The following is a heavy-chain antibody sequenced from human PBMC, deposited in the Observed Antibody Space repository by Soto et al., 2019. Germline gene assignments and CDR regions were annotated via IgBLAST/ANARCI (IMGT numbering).Heavy chain of an antibody. CDR3: ARDRYGGGAWYFDL. J-gene: IGHJ2*01. V-gene: IGHV3-23*01. CDR2: IRGSGGNT. D-gene: IGHD3-10*01. Sequence: EVQLLESGGGLVQPGGSLRLSCAASGFTLSSYAMSWVRQAPGKGLQWVSAIRGSGGNTYYADSVKGRFTISRDNSKNMLYLQMNSLRAEDTAVYHCARDRYGGGAWYFDLWGRGTLVTVSS. CDR1: GFTLSSYA.